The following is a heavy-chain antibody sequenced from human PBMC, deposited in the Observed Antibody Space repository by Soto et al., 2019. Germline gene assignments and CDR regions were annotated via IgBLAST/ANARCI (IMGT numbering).Heavy chain of an antibody. CDR1: GYNFADYW. Sequence: PGESLKISCKGFGYNFADYWIAWVRLMPGKGLEGMGIVHPGDSDTRYNPSFQGQVTISADKSINTVYLQWSSLTSSDSAMYSCARRLYYYYKSVHYVGWFDPWGHGTLVTVSS. CDR2: VHPGDSDT. V-gene: IGHV5-51*01. J-gene: IGHJ5*02. D-gene: IGHD3-10*01. CDR3: ARRLYYYYKSVHYVGWFDP.